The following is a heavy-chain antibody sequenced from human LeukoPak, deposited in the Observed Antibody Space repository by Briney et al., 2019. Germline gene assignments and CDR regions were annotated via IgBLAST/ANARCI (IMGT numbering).Heavy chain of an antibody. D-gene: IGHD6-19*01. CDR2: IYPGDSDT. V-gene: IGHV5-51*01. CDR1: GYSFTSYW. J-gene: IGHJ2*01. Sequence: GESLKISCKGSGYSFTSYWIGWVRQMPGKGLEWMGIIYPGDSDTRYSPSFQGQVTISADKSISTAYLQWSSLKASDTAMYYCARLGSLGIAVAGRYFDLWGRGTLVTVSS. CDR3: ARLGSLGIAVAGRYFDL.